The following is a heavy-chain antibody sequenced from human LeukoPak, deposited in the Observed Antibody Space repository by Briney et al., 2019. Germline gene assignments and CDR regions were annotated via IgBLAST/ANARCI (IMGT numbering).Heavy chain of an antibody. CDR1: GYTFTSYG. D-gene: IGHD6-19*01. Sequence: ASVKVSCKASGYTFTSYGISWVRQAPGQGLEWMGWISAYNGNTNYAQKLQGRVTMTTDTSTSTAYMELRSLRSDDTAVYYCARLRHIAVAGEIDYWGQGTLVTVSS. V-gene: IGHV1-18*01. J-gene: IGHJ4*02. CDR3: ARLRHIAVAGEIDY. CDR2: ISAYNGNT.